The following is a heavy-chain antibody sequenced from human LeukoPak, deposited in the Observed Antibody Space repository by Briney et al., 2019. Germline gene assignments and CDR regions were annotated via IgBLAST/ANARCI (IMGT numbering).Heavy chain of an antibody. CDR2: IYSGGST. CDR1: GFTVSSNY. D-gene: IGHD3-16*02. J-gene: IGHJ4*02. V-gene: IGHV3-53*01. Sequence: PGGSLRLSCAASGFTVSSNYMSWVRQAPGKGLEWVSVIYSGGSTYYADSVKGRFTISRDNSKNTLYLQMNSLRAEDTAVYYCATIPMVITFGGVFVARDYWGQGTLVTVSS. CDR3: ATIPMVITFGGVFVARDY.